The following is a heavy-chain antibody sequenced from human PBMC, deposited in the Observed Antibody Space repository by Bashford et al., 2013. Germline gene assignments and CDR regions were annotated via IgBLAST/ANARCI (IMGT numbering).Heavy chain of an antibody. D-gene: IGHD3-3*01. Sequence: WVRQAPGQGLEWMGWINPNSGGTNYAQKFQGWVTMTRDTSISTAYMELSRLRSDDTAVYYCARAPARTIFGVVMGSATTGAVWDVWGPRGPRSPSPQ. V-gene: IGHV1-2*04. J-gene: IGHJ6*01. CDR3: ARAPARTIFGVVMGSATTGAVWDV. CDR2: INPNSGGT.